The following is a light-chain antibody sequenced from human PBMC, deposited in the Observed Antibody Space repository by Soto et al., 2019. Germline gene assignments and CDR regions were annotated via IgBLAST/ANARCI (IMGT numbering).Light chain of an antibody. V-gene: IGKV3-11*01. J-gene: IGKJ1*01. CDR3: QQTSAFPRT. Sequence: EIVLTQSPGTLSLSPGERAILSCRASQSVASYLAWYQQKPGQAPRLLIYDASNRATGIPARFSGSGSGTDFTLTISSLQPEDFATYYCQQTSAFPRTFGQGTKVDIK. CDR2: DAS. CDR1: QSVASY.